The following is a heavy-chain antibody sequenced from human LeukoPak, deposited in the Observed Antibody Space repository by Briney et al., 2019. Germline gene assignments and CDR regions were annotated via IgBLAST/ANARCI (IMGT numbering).Heavy chain of an antibody. CDR1: GYSFTSYW. V-gene: IGHV5-51*01. Sequence: GESLKISCKGSGYSFTSYWIGWVRQMPGKGLEWMGIIYPGDSDTRYSPSFQGQVTISADKSISTAYLQWSSLKASDTAMYYCARKRGYSGYGYDYYYMDVWGKGTTVTVSS. D-gene: IGHD5-12*01. CDR2: IYPGDSDT. J-gene: IGHJ6*03. CDR3: ARKRGYSGYGYDYYYMDV.